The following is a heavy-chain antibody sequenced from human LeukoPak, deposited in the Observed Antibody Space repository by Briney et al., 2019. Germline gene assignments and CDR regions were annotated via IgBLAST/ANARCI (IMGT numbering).Heavy chain of an antibody. D-gene: IGHD2/OR15-2a*01. Sequence: PSETLSLTCTVSGGSISSYYWSWIRQPPGKGLEWIAYISDIGSINYNPSLKSRVTISLDTSKNQFSLKLSSVIAADTAVYYCAGHHPRNTVDFWGQGTLVTVSS. J-gene: IGHJ4*02. V-gene: IGHV4-59*08. CDR3: AGHHPRNTVDF. CDR2: ISDIGSI. CDR1: GGSISSYY.